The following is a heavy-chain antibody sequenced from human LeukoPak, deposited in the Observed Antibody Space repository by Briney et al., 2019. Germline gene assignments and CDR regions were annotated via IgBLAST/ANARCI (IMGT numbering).Heavy chain of an antibody. CDR1: GYTFTSYY. J-gene: IGHJ4*02. CDR3: AREAPSRGDDYYFDY. V-gene: IGHV1-46*01. D-gene: IGHD2-21*02. Sequence: ASVKVSFKASGYTFTSYYMHWVRQAPGQGLEWMGIINPSGGSTSHAQKFQGRVTMTRDTSTSTVYMELSSLRSEDTAVYYCAREAPSRGDDYYFDYWGQGTLVTVSS. CDR2: INPSGGST.